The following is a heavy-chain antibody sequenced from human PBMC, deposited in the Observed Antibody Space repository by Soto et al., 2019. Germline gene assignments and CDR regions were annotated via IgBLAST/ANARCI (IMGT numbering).Heavy chain of an antibody. Sequence: GGSLRLSCAASGFTFSDYYMSWIRQAPGKGLEWVSYISSSSSYTNYAASVKGRFTISRDNAKNSLYLQMNSLRAEDTAVYYCARNQCGGDCYSADFYDYWGQGTLVTVYS. CDR2: ISSSSSYT. CDR1: GFTFSDYY. J-gene: IGHJ4*02. V-gene: IGHV3-11*06. D-gene: IGHD2-21*02. CDR3: ARNQCGGDCYSADFYDY.